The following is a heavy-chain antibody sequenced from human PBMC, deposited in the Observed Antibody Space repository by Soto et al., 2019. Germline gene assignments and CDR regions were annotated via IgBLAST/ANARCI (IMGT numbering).Heavy chain of an antibody. CDR3: ARDTDYGSGSWYY. CDR2: IYYSGST. D-gene: IGHD3-10*01. Sequence: PSETLSLTCTVSGGSISSYYWSWIRQPPGKGLEWIGYIYYSGSTNYNPSLKSRVTISVDTSKNQFSLKLSSVTAADTAVYYCARDTDYGSGSWYYWGQGTLVTVSS. CDR1: GGSISSYY. V-gene: IGHV4-59*01. J-gene: IGHJ4*02.